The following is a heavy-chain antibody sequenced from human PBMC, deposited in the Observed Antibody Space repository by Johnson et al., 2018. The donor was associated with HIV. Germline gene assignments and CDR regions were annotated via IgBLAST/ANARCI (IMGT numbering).Heavy chain of an antibody. D-gene: IGHD6-6*01. CDR1: GFTFDDYA. Sequence: VQLLESGGGLVQPGRSLRLSCSASGFTFDDYAMHWVRQAPGKGLEWVSGISWNSGSIGYADSVKGRFTISRDNAKNSLYLQMNSLRAEDTALYYCAKDMGYSSSYDAFDIWGQGTMVTVSS. V-gene: IGHV3-9*01. J-gene: IGHJ3*02. CDR3: AKDMGYSSSYDAFDI. CDR2: ISWNSGSI.